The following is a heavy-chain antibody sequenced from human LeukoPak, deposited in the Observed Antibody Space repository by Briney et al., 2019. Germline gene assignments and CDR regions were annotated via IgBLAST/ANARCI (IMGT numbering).Heavy chain of an antibody. J-gene: IGHJ4*02. CDR2: INPSGGST. CDR1: GYTFTSYY. D-gene: IGHD3-16*02. Sequence: ASVKVSCKASGYTFTSYYMHWVRHAPGQGLEWMGIINPSGGSTSYAQKFQGRVTMTRDMSTSTVYMELSSLRSEDTAVYYCARALVMYTIDYWGQGTLVTVSS. CDR3: ARALVMYTIDY. V-gene: IGHV1-46*01.